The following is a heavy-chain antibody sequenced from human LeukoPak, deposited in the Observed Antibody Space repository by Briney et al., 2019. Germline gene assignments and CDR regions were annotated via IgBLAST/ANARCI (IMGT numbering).Heavy chain of an antibody. CDR3: ARARGLETDWYFDL. CDR1: GFTFSSYG. J-gene: IGHJ2*01. Sequence: GGSLRLSCAASGFTFSSYGMHWVRQAPGKGLEWVAVISYDGSNKYYADSVKGRFTISRDNSKNTLYLQMNSLRAEDTAVYYCARARGLETDWYFDLWGRGTLVTVSS. V-gene: IGHV3-30*03. D-gene: IGHD3/OR15-3a*01. CDR2: ISYDGSNK.